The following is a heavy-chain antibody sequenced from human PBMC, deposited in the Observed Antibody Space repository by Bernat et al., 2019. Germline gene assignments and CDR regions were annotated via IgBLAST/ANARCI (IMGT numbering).Heavy chain of an antibody. J-gene: IGHJ6*02. CDR3: ARDLGGSGTYYFSADYYYGMDV. D-gene: IGHD3-10*01. V-gene: IGHV3-74*01. CDR2: INSGGSST. Sequence: EVQLVESGGGLVQPGGSLRLSCAASGFTFSTYWMHWVRQAPGKGLVWVSRINSGGSSTSYADSVKGRFTTSRDNAKNTLYLQMNSLRAEDTAVYYCARDLGGSGTYYFSADYYYGMDVWGQGTTVTVSS. CDR1: GFTFSTYW.